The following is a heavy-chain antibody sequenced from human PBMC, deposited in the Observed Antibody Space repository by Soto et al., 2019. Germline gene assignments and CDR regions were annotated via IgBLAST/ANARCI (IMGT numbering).Heavy chain of an antibody. CDR2: INAGNGNT. CDR1: AYTFTSYA. V-gene: IGHV1-3*01. CDR3: ARSAPPIDY. J-gene: IGHJ4*02. Sequence: ASVKVSCKASAYTFTSYAMHWVRQAPGQRLEWMGWINAGNGNTKYSRKFQGRVTITRDTSASTAYMELSSLRSEDTAVYYCARSAPPIDYWGQGILVTVSS.